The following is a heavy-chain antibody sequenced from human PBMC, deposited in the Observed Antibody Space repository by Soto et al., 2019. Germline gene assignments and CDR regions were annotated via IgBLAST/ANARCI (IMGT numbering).Heavy chain of an antibody. CDR3: AGGPSGGKVDY. CDR2: IYDGGTT. Sequence: QVQLQESGPRLVSPSQTLSLTCTVSGGSISSAAYCWTWIRQSPDKGLEWIGHIYDGGTTYSSPSLTGRSTISAGTSATQFSLKLNSLSAADTAVYSCAGGPSGGKVDYWGQGIHVAGSS. V-gene: IGHV4-30-4*01. CDR1: GGSISSAAYC. J-gene: IGHJ4*02. D-gene: IGHD3-16*01.